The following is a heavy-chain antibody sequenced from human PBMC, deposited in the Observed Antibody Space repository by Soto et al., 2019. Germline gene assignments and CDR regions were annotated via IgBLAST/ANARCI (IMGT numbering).Heavy chain of an antibody. CDR2: SNAGTGNT. CDR3: ARDRTTSSTRQFDY. D-gene: IGHD4-17*01. V-gene: IGHV1-3*01. J-gene: IGHJ4*02. Sequence: QVQLVQSGAEVKTPGASVKLSCKASGYIFTNYAIHWVRQAPGQRPEWMGWSNAGTGNTRYSQRFHGRITISTDASASTAYIDLNSLRSEDTAVYYCARDRTTSSTRQFDYWGQGSLVTVSS. CDR1: GYIFTNYA.